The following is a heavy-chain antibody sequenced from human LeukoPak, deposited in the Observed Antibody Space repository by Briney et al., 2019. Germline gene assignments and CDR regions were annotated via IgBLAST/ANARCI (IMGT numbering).Heavy chain of an antibody. CDR1: GGSISSYY. CDR3: ARSPSGYDTPYYYYGMDV. CDR2: IYYSGST. V-gene: IGHV4-59*08. Sequence: PSETLSLTCTVSGGSISSYYWSWIRQPPGKGLEWIGYIYYSGSTNYNPSLKSRVTISVDTSKNQFSLKLGSVTAADTAVYYCARSPSGYDTPYYYYGMDVWGQGTTVTVSS. J-gene: IGHJ6*02. D-gene: IGHD5-12*01.